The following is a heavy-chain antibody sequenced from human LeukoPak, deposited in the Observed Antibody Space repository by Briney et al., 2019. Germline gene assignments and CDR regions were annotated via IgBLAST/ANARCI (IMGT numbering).Heavy chain of an antibody. D-gene: IGHD6-25*01. Sequence: PGGSLRLSCAASGFTFSDYGMDWVRQAPGRGLEWVAFIRYSGSNQYYADSVKGRFTISRDNSKNTLYLQMNSLRPEDTAVYYCARGYCNAFDIWGQGTMVTVSS. J-gene: IGHJ3*02. CDR1: GFTFSDYG. CDR2: IRYSGSNQ. V-gene: IGHV3-30*02. CDR3: ARGYCNAFDI.